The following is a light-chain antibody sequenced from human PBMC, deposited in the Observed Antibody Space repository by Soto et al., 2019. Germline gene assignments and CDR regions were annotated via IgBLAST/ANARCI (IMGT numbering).Light chain of an antibody. CDR3: QQYGSSPRT. Sequence: EIVLTQSPGTLSLYPGERATLSCRASQSVSSSYLAWYQQKPCQAPRLLIYGASSRATGIPDRFSGSGSGTDFTLTISRLEPEDFAVYYCQQYGSSPRTFGQGTKVDI. J-gene: IGKJ1*01. CDR2: GAS. V-gene: IGKV3-20*01. CDR1: QSVSSSY.